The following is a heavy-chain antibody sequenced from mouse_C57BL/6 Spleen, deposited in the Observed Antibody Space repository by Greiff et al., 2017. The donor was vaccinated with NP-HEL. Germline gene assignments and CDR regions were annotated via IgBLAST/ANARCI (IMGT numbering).Heavy chain of an antibody. V-gene: IGHV5-4*01. CDR2: ISDGGSYT. J-gene: IGHJ4*01. Sequence: EVKLVESGGGLVKPGGSLKLSCAASGFTFSSYAMSWVRQTPEKRLEWVATISDGGSYTYYPDNVKGRFTISRDNAKNNLYLQMSHLKSEDTAMYYCARDTAYYGHYAMDYWGQGTSVTVSS. D-gene: IGHD1-1*01. CDR1: GFTFSSYA. CDR3: ARDTAYYGHYAMDY.